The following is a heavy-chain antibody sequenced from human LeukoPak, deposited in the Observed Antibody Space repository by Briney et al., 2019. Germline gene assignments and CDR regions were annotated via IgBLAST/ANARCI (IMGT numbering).Heavy chain of an antibody. J-gene: IGHJ4*02. V-gene: IGHV1-18*01. CDR2: ISAYKGNT. CDR3: ARVNLRPIIKFFDY. D-gene: IGHD1-14*01. Sequence: ASVKVSSKASGSTLTSYAIDWVGQAPGQGLEWRGWISAYKGNTNYAQNLQGRVTLTTDTSTSTAYMELRSLRSDDTAVYYCARVNLRPIIKFFDYWGQGTLVTVSS. CDR1: GSTLTSYA.